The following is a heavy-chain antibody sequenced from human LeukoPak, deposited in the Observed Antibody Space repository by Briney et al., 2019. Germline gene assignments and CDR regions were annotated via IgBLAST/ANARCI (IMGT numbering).Heavy chain of an antibody. J-gene: IGHJ4*02. Sequence: PGGSLRLSCAASGFSVNDYYMSWIRQPPGKGLEWVSDIGSSDNRIAYGDSVRGRFTISRDIAKNSLYLQVNMLRVEDTAVYYCARELVAGTFDYWGRGTLVTVSS. D-gene: IGHD1-7*01. CDR3: ARELVAGTFDY. V-gene: IGHV3-11*01. CDR2: IGSSDNRI. CDR1: GFSVNDYY.